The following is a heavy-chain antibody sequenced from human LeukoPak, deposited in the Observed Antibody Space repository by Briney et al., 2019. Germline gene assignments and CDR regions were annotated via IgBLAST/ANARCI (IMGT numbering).Heavy chain of an antibody. CDR1: GFTFSSYW. Sequence: GGSLRLSCAAYGFTFSSYWMHWARPAPGEGLVWVSRINSDGSSTSYADSVKGRFTISRDNAKNTLYLQMNSLRAEDTAVYYCARDHVLVDYWGQGTLVTVSS. CDR2: INSDGSST. V-gene: IGHV3-74*01. CDR3: ARDHVLVDY. J-gene: IGHJ4*02. D-gene: IGHD4/OR15-4a*01.